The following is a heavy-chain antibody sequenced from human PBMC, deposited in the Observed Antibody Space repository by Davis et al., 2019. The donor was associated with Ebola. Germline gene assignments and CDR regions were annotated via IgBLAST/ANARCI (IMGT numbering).Heavy chain of an antibody. J-gene: IGHJ6*02. Sequence: AASVQVSCKASGGTFSSYAISWVRQAPGQGLEWMGRIIPILGIANYAQKSQGRVTITADKSTSTAYMELSSLRSEDTAVYYCARDGGSSSSFFYYYYGMDVWGQGTTVTVSS. CDR1: GGTFSSYA. CDR3: ARDGGSSSSFFYYYYGMDV. D-gene: IGHD6-6*01. CDR2: IIPILGIA. V-gene: IGHV1-69*04.